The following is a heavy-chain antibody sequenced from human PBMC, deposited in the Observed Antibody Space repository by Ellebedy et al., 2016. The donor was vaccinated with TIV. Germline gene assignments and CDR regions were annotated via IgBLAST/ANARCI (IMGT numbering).Heavy chain of an antibody. D-gene: IGHD7-27*01. J-gene: IGHJ6*03. CDR1: GFTFSNYW. Sequence: GESLKISCEASGFTFSNYWMHWVRQAPGKRPEWVANIKQDGSEKYYVDSMKGRFTISRDNAKNSVSLQMNSLRVEDTAVYYCAGDINWGYMDVWGKGTTVTVSS. CDR2: IKQDGSEK. V-gene: IGHV3-7*01. CDR3: AGDINWGYMDV.